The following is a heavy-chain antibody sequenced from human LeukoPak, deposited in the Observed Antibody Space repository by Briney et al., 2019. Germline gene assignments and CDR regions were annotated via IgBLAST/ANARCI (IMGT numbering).Heavy chain of an antibody. D-gene: IGHD3-22*01. J-gene: IGHJ4*02. CDR1: GYTFTSYY. Sequence: ASVKVSCKASGYTFTSYYMHWVRQAPGQGLEWMGIINPSGGSTSYAQKFQGRVTMTRDTSTSTVYMELSSLTSEDTAVYYCARPLNYYDSSGYYVRYFDYWGQGTLVTVSS. CDR2: INPSGGST. V-gene: IGHV1-46*01. CDR3: ARPLNYYDSSGYYVRYFDY.